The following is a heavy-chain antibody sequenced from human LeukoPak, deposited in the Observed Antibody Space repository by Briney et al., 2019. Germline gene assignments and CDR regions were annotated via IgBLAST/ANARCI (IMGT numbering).Heavy chain of an antibody. Sequence: SETLSLTCAVYGGSFSGYYWSWIRQPPGKGLEWIGEINHSGSTNYNPSLKSRVTISVDTSKNQFSLKLSSVTAADTAVYYCASGSARLLRDILTYYGMDVWGQGTTVTVSS. CDR3: ASGSARLLRDILTYYGMDV. J-gene: IGHJ6*02. D-gene: IGHD3-9*01. CDR1: GGSFSGYY. V-gene: IGHV4-34*01. CDR2: INHSGST.